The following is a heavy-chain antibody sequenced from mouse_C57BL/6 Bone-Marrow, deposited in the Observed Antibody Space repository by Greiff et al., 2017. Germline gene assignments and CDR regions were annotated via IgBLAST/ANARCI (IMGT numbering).Heavy chain of an antibody. Sequence: QVQLKESGPGLVQPSQSLSITCTVSGFSLTSYGVHWVRQSPGKGLEWLGVIWSGGSTDYNAAFISRLSISKDNSKRQVFFKMNRLQADDTAIYYCARGGLRRTWFAYWGQGTLVTVSA. CDR2: IWSGGST. CDR1: GFSLTSYG. D-gene: IGHD2-4*01. V-gene: IGHV2-2*01. J-gene: IGHJ3*01. CDR3: ARGGLRRTWFAY.